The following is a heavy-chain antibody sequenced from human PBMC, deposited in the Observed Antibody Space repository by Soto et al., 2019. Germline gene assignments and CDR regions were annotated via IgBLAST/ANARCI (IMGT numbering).Heavy chain of an antibody. CDR3: ARDPGYGDYVGWFDP. J-gene: IGHJ5*02. D-gene: IGHD4-17*01. V-gene: IGHV1-18*01. CDR2: ISAYNGNT. Sequence: ASVKVSCTASGYSLNCYGRSWARQAPGPGVAWMGWISAYNGNTNYAQKLQGRVTMTTDTSTSTAYMELRSLRSDDTAVYYCARDPGYGDYVGWFDPWGQGT. CDR1: GYSLNCYG.